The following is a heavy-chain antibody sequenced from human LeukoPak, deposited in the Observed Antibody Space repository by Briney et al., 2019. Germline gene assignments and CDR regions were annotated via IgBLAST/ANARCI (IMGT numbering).Heavy chain of an antibody. D-gene: IGHD4-17*01. CDR3: ARVDGDYDYYYYMDV. CDR2: ISSSGSTI. V-gene: IGHV3-48*03. J-gene: IGHJ6*03. Sequence: GGSLRLSCAASGFTFSSYEMNWVRQAPGKGLEWVSYISSSGSTIYYADSVKVRFTISRDNAKKSLYLQMNSLRAEDTAVYYCARVDGDYDYYYYMDVWGKGTTVTVSS. CDR1: GFTFSSYE.